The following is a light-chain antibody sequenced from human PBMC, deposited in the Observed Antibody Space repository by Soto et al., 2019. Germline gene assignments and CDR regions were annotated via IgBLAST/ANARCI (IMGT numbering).Light chain of an antibody. CDR2: GAT. CDR3: QQYGGSPRT. J-gene: IGKJ1*01. Sequence: EIALTQSPDTLSLSPGERATLSCRASQSFSSTYLAWYQQRPGQAPRLLIYGATSRATGIPDRFSGSAAGTEFTLTVSRLEPEDFAVYYCQQYGGSPRTFGQGTKVDIK. V-gene: IGKV3-20*01. CDR1: QSFSSTY.